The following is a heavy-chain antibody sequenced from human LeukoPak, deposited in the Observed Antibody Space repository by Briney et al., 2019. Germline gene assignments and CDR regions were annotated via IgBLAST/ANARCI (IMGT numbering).Heavy chain of an antibody. D-gene: IGHD1-1*01. CDR2: IKQDGSEK. V-gene: IGHV3-7*01. J-gene: IGHJ4*02. CDR3: ARDQAIGKIYFDY. CDR1: GFTFSTYW. Sequence: GGSLRLSCAASGFTFSTYWMSWVRQAPGKGLEWVANIKQDGSEKYYVDSVKGRFTISRDNAKNSLYLQMNSLRAEDTAVYYCARDQAIGKIYFDYWGQGTLVTVSS.